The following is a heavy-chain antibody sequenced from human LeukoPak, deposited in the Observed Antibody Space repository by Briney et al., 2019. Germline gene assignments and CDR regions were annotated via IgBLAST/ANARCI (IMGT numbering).Heavy chain of an antibody. CDR1: GFTFSSYA. D-gene: IGHD3-22*01. CDR2: IWYDGSNK. CDR3: AKDYRGYYDSSAWDY. V-gene: IGHV3-33*06. Sequence: GQSMRLSCAASGFTFSSYAMHWVRRAPGKGVEWGAFIWYDGSNKDYTDSVKGRFTISRDNAKNRLHLQMNSLRAEDTAVYYCAKDYRGYYDSSAWDYWGQGTLVTVSS. J-gene: IGHJ4*02.